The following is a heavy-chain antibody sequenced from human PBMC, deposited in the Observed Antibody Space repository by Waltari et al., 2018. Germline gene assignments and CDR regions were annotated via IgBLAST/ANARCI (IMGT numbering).Heavy chain of an antibody. CDR2: ISGSGGST. CDR1: GFTFSSYA. J-gene: IGHJ4*02. Sequence: EVQLLESGGGLVQPGGSLRLSCAASGFTFSSYAMSWVHQAPGKGLEWVSAISGSGGSTYYADSVKGRFTISRDNSKNTLYLQMNSLRAEDTAVYYCAKTKHYYDSSGYYPNYFDYWGQGTLVTVSS. CDR3: AKTKHYYDSSGYYPNYFDY. D-gene: IGHD3-22*01. V-gene: IGHV3-23*01.